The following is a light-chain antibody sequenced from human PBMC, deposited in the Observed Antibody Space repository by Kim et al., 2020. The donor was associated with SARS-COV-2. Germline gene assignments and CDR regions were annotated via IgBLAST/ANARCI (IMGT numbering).Light chain of an antibody. Sequence: EIVLTQSPGTLSLSPGERATLSCRASQSVSSSYLAWYQQKPGQAPSLLIYGASSRATGIPDRFSGSRSGTDFTLTISRLEPEDFAVYYCQQYGSSPRTFGQGTKVDIK. CDR1: QSVSSSY. J-gene: IGKJ1*01. V-gene: IGKV3-20*01. CDR3: QQYGSSPRT. CDR2: GAS.